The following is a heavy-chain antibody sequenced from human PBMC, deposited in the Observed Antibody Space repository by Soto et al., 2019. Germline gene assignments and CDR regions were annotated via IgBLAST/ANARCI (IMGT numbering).Heavy chain of an antibody. D-gene: IGHD6-13*01. Sequence: PDMLSLTGAVYGASFSGYYWSWIRQPTGKGLEWIGEINHSGSTNYNPSLKSRVTISVDTSKNQFPLKLSSVTAADTAVYYCASGAGYSSSFAIDYWGQGTLVTVSS. J-gene: IGHJ4*02. CDR1: GASFSGYY. CDR2: INHSGST. V-gene: IGHV4-34*01. CDR3: ASGAGYSSSFAIDY.